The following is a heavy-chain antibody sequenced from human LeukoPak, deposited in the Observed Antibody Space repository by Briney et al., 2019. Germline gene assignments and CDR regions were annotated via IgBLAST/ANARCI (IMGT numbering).Heavy chain of an antibody. Sequence: VASVKLSCEASGYTFTDYYMHWVRDAPAQGFEWMGWINPNDGDTNYAQKFRGRVTMTRDTSISTAHMEVSRLRSDDTAVYYCARANFLYCSSTTCLFDYWGQGTLVTVSS. V-gene: IGHV1-2*02. CDR3: ARANFLYCSSTTCLFDY. D-gene: IGHD2-2*01. CDR1: GYTFTDYY. J-gene: IGHJ4*02. CDR2: INPNDGDT.